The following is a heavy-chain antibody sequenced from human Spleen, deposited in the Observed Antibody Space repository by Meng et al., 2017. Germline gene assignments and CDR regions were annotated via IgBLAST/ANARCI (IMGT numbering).Heavy chain of an antibody. V-gene: IGHV4-31*03. CDR3: ARGIRFLEWLGWFDP. CDR1: GGSISSGGYY. CDR2: IYYSGST. Sequence: QGQLQEAGPGLVKPSQTLSLTCTVSGGSISSGGYYWSWIRQHPGKGLEWIGYIYYSGSTYYNPSLKSRVTISVDTSKNQFSLRLSSVTAADTAVYYCARGIRFLEWLGWFDPWGQGTLVTVSS. D-gene: IGHD3-3*01. J-gene: IGHJ5*02.